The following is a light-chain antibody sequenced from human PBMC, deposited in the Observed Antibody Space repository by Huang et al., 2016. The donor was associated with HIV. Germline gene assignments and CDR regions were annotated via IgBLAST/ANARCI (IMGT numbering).Light chain of an antibody. J-gene: IGKJ4*01. CDR1: QSLLHRNGNIY. V-gene: IGKV2-28*01. CDR3: MQALQTPLT. Sequence: DIVMTQSPLSLSVTPGEPASISCRSSQSLLHRNGNIYLDWYLQKPGQSPQLLIYVASSRASGIPDRFNGSGSGTDFTLKISRVEAEDVGVYYCMQALQTPLTFGGGTKVEVK. CDR2: VAS.